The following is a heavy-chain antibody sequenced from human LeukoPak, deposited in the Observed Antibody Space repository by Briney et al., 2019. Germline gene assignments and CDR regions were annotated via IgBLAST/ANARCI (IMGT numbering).Heavy chain of an antibody. CDR1: GFTFSSYG. J-gene: IGHJ3*01. CDR3: ARTNLFVDTAVNDAFDV. D-gene: IGHD5-18*01. CDR2: IWYEGSDK. Sequence: GRSLRLSCAASGFTFSSYGMHWVRQAPGKGLEWVAVIWYEGSDKYYADSVKGRFTISRDNSKSTLYLQMSSLRAEDTAVYYCARTNLFVDTAVNDAFDVWGQGTMVIVSS. V-gene: IGHV3-33*01.